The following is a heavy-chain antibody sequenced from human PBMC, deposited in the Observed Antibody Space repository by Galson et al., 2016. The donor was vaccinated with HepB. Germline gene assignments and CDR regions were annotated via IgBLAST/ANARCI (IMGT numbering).Heavy chain of an antibody. CDR1: GFTFSNYG. J-gene: IGHJ6*04. V-gene: IGHV3-23*01. CDR2: ISRSGDST. Sequence: SLRLSCAASGFTFSNYGMTWVRQAPGKGLEVVSSISRSGDSTDYADSVKGRFTIYRDNSKTTMFLQMNSLTAGDTAIYYGGQGSTAPAVWGKGTTVTVSS. CDR3: GQGSTAPAV. D-gene: IGHD2-2*01.